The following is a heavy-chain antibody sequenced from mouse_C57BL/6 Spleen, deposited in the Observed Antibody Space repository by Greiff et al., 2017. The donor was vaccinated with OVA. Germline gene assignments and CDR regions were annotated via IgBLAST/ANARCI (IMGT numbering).Heavy chain of an antibody. CDR1: GFTFSSYG. Sequence: DVMLVESGGDLVKPGGSLKLSCAASGFTFSSYGMSWVRQPPDKRLEWVATISSGGSYTYYPDSVKGRFTISRDNAKNTLYLQMSSLKSEDTAMYYCARHVHYYGSSYGGAMDYWGQGTSVTVSS. D-gene: IGHD1-1*01. J-gene: IGHJ4*01. V-gene: IGHV5-6*02. CDR3: ARHVHYYGSSYGGAMDY. CDR2: ISSGGSYT.